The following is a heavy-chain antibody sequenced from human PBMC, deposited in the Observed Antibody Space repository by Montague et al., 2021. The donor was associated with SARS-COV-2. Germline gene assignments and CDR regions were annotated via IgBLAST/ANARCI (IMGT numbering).Heavy chain of an antibody. Sequence: SETLSLTCTVSGGSMSSYYWSWIRQPPGKGLEWIGCFYYSGSTNYNPSLQSRVSISVDTSKNQFSLKLSSVTAADTAVYYCASHQGDGARDVMDVWGQGTTVTVAS. D-gene: IGHD5-24*01. V-gene: IGHV4-59*01. CDR1: GGSMSSYY. CDR2: FYYSGST. J-gene: IGHJ6*02. CDR3: ASHQGDGARDVMDV.